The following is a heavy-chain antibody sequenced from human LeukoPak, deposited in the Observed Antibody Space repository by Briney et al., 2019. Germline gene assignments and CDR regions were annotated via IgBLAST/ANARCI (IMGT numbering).Heavy chain of an antibody. CDR2: IYTSGST. Sequence: SETLSLTCTVSGGSISSYYWSWIRQPPGKGLEWNGYIYTSGSTNYNPSLKSRVTISVDTSKNQFSLKLSSVTAADTAVYYCARHRHDFWSGYYYMDVWGKGTTVTVSS. V-gene: IGHV4-4*09. D-gene: IGHD3-3*01. J-gene: IGHJ6*03. CDR1: GGSISSYY. CDR3: ARHRHDFWSGYYYMDV.